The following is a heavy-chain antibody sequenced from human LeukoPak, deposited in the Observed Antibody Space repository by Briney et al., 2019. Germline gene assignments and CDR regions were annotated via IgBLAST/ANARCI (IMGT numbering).Heavy chain of an antibody. Sequence: SQTLSLTCTVSGGSISSGDYYWSWIRQPPGKGLEWIGDIYYSGSTYYNPSLKSRVTISVDTSKNQFSLKLSSVTAADTAVYYCARTPWGNRGIYYMDVRGKGTTVTVSS. V-gene: IGHV4-30-4*08. CDR1: GGSISSGDYY. CDR2: IYYSGST. J-gene: IGHJ6*03. CDR3: ARTPWGNRGIYYMDV. D-gene: IGHD3-16*01.